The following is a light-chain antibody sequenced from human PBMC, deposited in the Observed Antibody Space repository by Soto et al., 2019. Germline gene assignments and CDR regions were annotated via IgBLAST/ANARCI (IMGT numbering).Light chain of an antibody. V-gene: IGLV2-8*01. Sequence: VLTQPPSASGSPGQSVTISCTGTSSDVGGYNYVSWYQQHPGKAPKLMIYEVSKRPSGVPDRFSGSKSGNTASLTVSGLQAEDEADYYCSSYAGSYRVFGTGTKVTVL. CDR1: SSDVGGYNY. CDR3: SSYAGSYRV. CDR2: EVS. J-gene: IGLJ1*01.